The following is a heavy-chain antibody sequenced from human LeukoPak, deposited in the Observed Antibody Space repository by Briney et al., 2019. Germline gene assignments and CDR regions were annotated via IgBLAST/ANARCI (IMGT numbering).Heavy chain of an antibody. CDR2: IYYTGST. J-gene: IGHJ4*02. V-gene: IGHV4-59*01. Sequence: PSETLSLACSVAGRSISSYYWGWIRQPPGKGLGWIGYIYYTGSTNYNPSLKSRVTISVDTSKNQSSLKLNSVTAADTAVYYCARELCSTTTCYFDYWGQGTLVTVSS. CDR1: GRSISSYY. CDR3: ARELCSTTTCYFDY. D-gene: IGHD2-2*01.